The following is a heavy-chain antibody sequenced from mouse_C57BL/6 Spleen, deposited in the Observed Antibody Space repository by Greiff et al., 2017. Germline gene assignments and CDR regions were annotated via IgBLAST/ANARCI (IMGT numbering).Heavy chain of an antibody. V-gene: IGHV5-15*01. D-gene: IGHD1-1*01. CDR3: ATNYYGSSYGFAY. J-gene: IGHJ3*01. CDR1: GFTFSDYG. Sequence: EVHLVESGGGLVQPGGSLKLSCAASGFTFSDYGMAWVRQAPRKGPEWVAFISNLAYSIYYADTVTGRFTISRENAKNTLYLEMSSLRSEDTAMYYCATNYYGSSYGFAYWGQGTLVTVSA. CDR2: ISNLAYSI.